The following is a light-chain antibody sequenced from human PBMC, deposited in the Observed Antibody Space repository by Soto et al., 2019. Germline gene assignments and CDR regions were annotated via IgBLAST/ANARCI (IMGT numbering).Light chain of an antibody. CDR3: LQHHSYPIT. Sequence: IQMTQSPSAISASLGYRVTMTFRASQGISSYLAWFQQKPGKVPKRLIYAASSLQSGVTSRFSGSGSGTEFTLTISSLRPEDFATYYCLQHHSYPITFGQGTRLEIK. CDR1: QGISSY. V-gene: IGKV1-17*03. CDR2: AAS. J-gene: IGKJ5*01.